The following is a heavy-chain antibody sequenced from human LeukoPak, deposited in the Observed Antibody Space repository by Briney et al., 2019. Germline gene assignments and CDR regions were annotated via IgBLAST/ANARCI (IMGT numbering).Heavy chain of an antibody. CDR3: ARAPATGPTGRLQYYYYGMDA. CDR2: SYYSGSS. Sequence: PSETLSLTCTVSGGSISSYYWSWIRQPPGKGVEWIGYSYYSGSSNYNPSLKSRVTISVDTSKYQFSLKLSFVTAADTALYYCARAPATGPTGRLQYYYYGMDAWGQGTTVTVSS. V-gene: IGHV4-59*13. J-gene: IGHJ6*02. CDR1: GGSISSYY.